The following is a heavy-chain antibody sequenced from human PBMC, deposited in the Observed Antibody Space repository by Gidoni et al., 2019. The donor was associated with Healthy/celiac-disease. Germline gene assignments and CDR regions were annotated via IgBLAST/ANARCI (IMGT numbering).Heavy chain of an antibody. Sequence: FGDYYMSWIRQAPGKGLEWVSYISSSGSTIYYADPVKGRFTISRDNAKNSLYLQMNSLRAEDTAVYYCASRPWEIDYWGQGTLVTVSS. J-gene: IGHJ4*02. CDR2: ISSSGSTI. D-gene: IGHD1-26*01. CDR1: FGDYY. V-gene: IGHV3-11*01. CDR3: ASRPWEIDY.